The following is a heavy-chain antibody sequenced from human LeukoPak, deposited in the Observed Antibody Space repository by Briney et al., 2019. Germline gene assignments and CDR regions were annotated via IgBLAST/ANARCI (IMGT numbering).Heavy chain of an antibody. Sequence: GGSLRLSCAASGFTFSSYAMSWVRQAPGKGLEWVSSISSSYVYYADSVKGRFTISRDNAKNSLYLQMNSLRAEDTAVYYCARAAGYQYSSPSNYWGQGTLVTVSS. CDR3: ARAAGYQYSSPSNY. CDR1: GFTFSSYA. CDR2: ISSSYV. V-gene: IGHV3-21*01. D-gene: IGHD6-13*01. J-gene: IGHJ4*02.